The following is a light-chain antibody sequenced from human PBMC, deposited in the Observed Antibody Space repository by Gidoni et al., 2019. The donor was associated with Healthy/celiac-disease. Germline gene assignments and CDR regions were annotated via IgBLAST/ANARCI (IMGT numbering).Light chain of an antibody. V-gene: IGKV1-39*01. CDR3: QQSYSTPLT. J-gene: IGKJ4*01. CDR2: AAS. CDR1: QSISSY. Sequence: DSQMTQSPSSLSASVGDRVTITCRASQSISSYLNWYQQKPGKAPMLLIYAASSLQSGVPSRFSGSGSGTDFPLPISSLQPEDFAPYYCQQSYSTPLTFXGXTKVEIK.